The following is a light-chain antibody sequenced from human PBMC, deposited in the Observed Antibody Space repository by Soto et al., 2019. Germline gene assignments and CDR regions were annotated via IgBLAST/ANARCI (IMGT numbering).Light chain of an antibody. CDR2: DVS. Sequence: QAVVTQPASVSGSPGQSITISCTGTSSDVGGYNYVSWYQQHPGKAPKLLISDVSNRPSGVSNRFSGSKSGNTASLTISGLQAEDEADYYCGSYASSSTPAYVFGTGTKLTVL. CDR1: SSDVGGYNY. CDR3: GSYASSSTPAYV. J-gene: IGLJ1*01. V-gene: IGLV2-14*01.